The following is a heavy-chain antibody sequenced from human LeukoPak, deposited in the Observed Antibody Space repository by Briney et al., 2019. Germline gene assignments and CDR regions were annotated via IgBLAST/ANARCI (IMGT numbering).Heavy chain of an antibody. CDR3: ARGPNSNWSGLDF. CDR1: GFSFSGHW. J-gene: IGHJ4*02. CDR2: ISPTGSAT. D-gene: IGHD6-6*01. V-gene: IGHV3-74*01. Sequence: GGSLRLSCTASGFSFSGHWMHRARQLPGKGLVWVSRISPTGSATSYADSVKGRFTVSRDNAKNTLYLQVNNLRAEDTAVYYCARGPNSNWSGLDFWGQGTLLTVSS.